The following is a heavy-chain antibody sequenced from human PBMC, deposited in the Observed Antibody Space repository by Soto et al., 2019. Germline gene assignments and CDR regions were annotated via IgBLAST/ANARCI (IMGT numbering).Heavy chain of an antibody. CDR1: GGSISSSSYY. J-gene: IGHJ6*02. CDR3: ARVVPSGIAAARLYYGMDV. D-gene: IGHD6-13*01. V-gene: IGHV4-39*07. CDR2: IYYSGST. Sequence: SETLSLTCTVSGGSISSSSYYWGWIRQPPGKGLEWIGSIYYSGSTYYNPSLKSRVTISVDTSKNQFSLKLSSVTAADTAVYYCARVVPSGIAAARLYYGMDVWGQGTTVTVS.